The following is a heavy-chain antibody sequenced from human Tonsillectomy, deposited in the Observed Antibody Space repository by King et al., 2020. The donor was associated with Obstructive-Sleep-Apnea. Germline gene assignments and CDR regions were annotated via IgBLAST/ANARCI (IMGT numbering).Heavy chain of an antibody. CDR1: GFTFSNYG. CDR2: ISYDGSNK. J-gene: IGHJ6*02. D-gene: IGHD2-15*01. Sequence: VQLVESGGGVVQPGRSLRLSCAASGFTFSNYGMHWVRQAPGKGLEWVAVISYDGSNKYYADSVKGRFTISRDNSTNTLYLQMNSLRAEDTAMYYCAKLLDGYYGMDVWGQGTTVTVSS. V-gene: IGHV3-30*18. CDR3: AKLLDGYYGMDV.